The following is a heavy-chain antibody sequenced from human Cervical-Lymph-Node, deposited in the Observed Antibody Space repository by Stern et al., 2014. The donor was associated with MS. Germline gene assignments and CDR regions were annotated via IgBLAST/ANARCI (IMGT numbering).Heavy chain of an antibody. CDR1: GFVFRRYA. CDR3: AKGGSGSYLD. Sequence: VQLVESGGGVVQPGRSLRLSCAASGFVFRRYALHWVRQAPGKGLEWVALISFDGSDKYYTDSVKGRFTVSRDNSNNTVDLEMNSLRLEDTAVYYCAKGGSGSYLDWGQGSLVTVSS. D-gene: IGHD1-26*01. CDR2: ISFDGSDK. J-gene: IGHJ4*02. V-gene: IGHV3-30*04.